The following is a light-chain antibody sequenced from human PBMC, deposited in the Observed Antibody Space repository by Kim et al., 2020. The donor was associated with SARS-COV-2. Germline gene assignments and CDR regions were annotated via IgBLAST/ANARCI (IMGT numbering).Light chain of an antibody. Sequence: PGERATLACRASQSVSSNLAWYQQKPGQAPRLLIYGASTRATGIPARFSGSGSGTEFTLTISSLQSEDFAVYYCQQYNNWPPLLTFGGGTKVDIK. CDR3: QQYNNWPPLLT. J-gene: IGKJ4*01. CDR2: GAS. V-gene: IGKV3-15*01. CDR1: QSVSSN.